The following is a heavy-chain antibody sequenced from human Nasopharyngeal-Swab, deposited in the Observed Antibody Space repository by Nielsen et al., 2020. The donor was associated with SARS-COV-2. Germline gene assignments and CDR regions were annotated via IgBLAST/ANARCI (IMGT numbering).Heavy chain of an antibody. V-gene: IGHV3-30*18. CDR1: GFTFSSYG. CDR3: ANSLGGYSYADY. J-gene: IGHJ4*02. Sequence: GESLKISCAASGFTFSSYGMHWVRQAPGKGLEWVAVISYDGSNKYYADSVKGRFTISRDNSKNTLYLQMNSLRAEDTAVYYCANSLGGYSYADYWGQGTLATVSS. CDR2: ISYDGSNK. D-gene: IGHD5-18*01.